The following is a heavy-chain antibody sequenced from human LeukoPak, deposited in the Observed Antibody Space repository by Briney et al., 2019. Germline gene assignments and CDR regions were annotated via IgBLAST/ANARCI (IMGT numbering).Heavy chain of an antibody. CDR2: IKQDGSEK. Sequence: GGSLRLSCAASGFTFSSYWISWVRQAPGKGLEWVANIKQDGSEKYYVDSVKGRFTISRDNAKNSLYLQMNSLRAEDTAVYYCARDQGRRYYDSSGYTDYWGQGTLVTVSS. CDR1: GFTFSSYW. D-gene: IGHD3-22*01. J-gene: IGHJ4*02. V-gene: IGHV3-7*01. CDR3: ARDQGRRYYDSSGYTDY.